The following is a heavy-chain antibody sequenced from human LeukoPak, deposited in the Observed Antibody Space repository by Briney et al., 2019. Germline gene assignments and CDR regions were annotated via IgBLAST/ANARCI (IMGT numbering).Heavy chain of an antibody. V-gene: IGHV3-48*01. CDR3: AKESGWGLPHAFDL. D-gene: IGHD3-3*01. CDR2: ISISGSTR. CDR1: GFTFSSYS. J-gene: IGHJ3*01. Sequence: PGGSLRLSCAASGFTFSSYSMHWVRQAPGKGLEWISYISISGSTRYYADSVKGRFTISRDNSKNTLYLQMNSLRAEDTAVYYCAKESGWGLPHAFDLWGQGTMVTVSS.